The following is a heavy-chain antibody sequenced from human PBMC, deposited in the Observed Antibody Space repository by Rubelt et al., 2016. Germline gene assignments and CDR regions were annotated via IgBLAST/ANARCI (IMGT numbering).Heavy chain of an antibody. CDR2: ISSSSTYM. J-gene: IGHJ4*02. V-gene: IGHV3-21*01. Sequence: EVQLVESGGGLVKPGGSLRLSCAASGFAFDTYKMNWIRQAPGKGLEWVSSISSSSTYMYYADSVKGRFTISRDDAKNSLYLQMNSLRAEDTAVDYCARDVQWVYRGTDYWGQGTLVTVSS. CDR1: GFAFDTYK. CDR3: ARDVQWVYRGTDY. D-gene: IGHD1-1*01.